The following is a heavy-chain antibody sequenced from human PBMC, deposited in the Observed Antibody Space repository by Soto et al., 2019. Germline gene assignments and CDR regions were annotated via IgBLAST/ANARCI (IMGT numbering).Heavy chain of an antibody. V-gene: IGHV4-39*01. CDR3: ARHPSRAAAAYRGRFDP. Sequence: SVWEGSRCGSAHYREWIHQPPGKGLEWIGSIYYSGSTYYNPSLKSRVTISVDTSKNQFSLKLSSVTAADTAVYYCARHPSRAAAAYRGRFDPWGQGTLVTSPQ. J-gene: IGHJ5*02. CDR2: IYYSGST. D-gene: IGHD6-13*01. CDR1: EGSRCGSAHY.